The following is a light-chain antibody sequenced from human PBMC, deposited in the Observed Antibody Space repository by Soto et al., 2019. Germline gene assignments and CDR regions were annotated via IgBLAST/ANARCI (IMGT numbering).Light chain of an antibody. CDR3: SSYTSRSTWV. V-gene: IGLV2-14*03. Sequence: QSALAQPASVSGSPGQSITISCSGTSSDVGGYKYVSWYRQLPGKAPKVVIYDVDRRLPGVSDRFSGSKSDNTASLTISGLQAEDEADYYCSSYTSRSTWVFGGGTKLTVL. CDR1: SSDVGGYKY. J-gene: IGLJ3*02. CDR2: DVD.